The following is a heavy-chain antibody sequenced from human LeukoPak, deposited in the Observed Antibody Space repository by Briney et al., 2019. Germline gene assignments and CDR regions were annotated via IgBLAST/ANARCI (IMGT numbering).Heavy chain of an antibody. CDR1: GGSISSYY. Sequence: PSETLSLTCTVSGGSISSYYWSWIRQPPGKGLEWIGYIYYSGSTNYNPSLKSRVTISVDTSRTQFSLKLSSVTAADTAVYYCARYNYGHLDYWGQGTLVTVSS. D-gene: IGHD5-18*01. CDR2: IYYSGST. V-gene: IGHV4-59*08. J-gene: IGHJ4*02. CDR3: ARYNYGHLDY.